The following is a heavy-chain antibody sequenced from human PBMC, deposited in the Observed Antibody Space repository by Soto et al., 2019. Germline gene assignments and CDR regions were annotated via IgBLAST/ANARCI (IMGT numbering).Heavy chain of an antibody. Sequence: TGGSMRLCCAASGFTCSSYAMSWVRQATGKGLEWVSAISGSGGSTYYADSVKGRFTISRYNSKNPLYLQMNSLRAEDTAVYYCAKPNGIQLWSFEITMIVVDNPLDYWGQGTLVTVSS. D-gene: IGHD3-22*01. CDR2: ISGSGGST. J-gene: IGHJ4*02. CDR3: AKPNGIQLWSFEITMIVVDNPLDY. CDR1: GFTCSSYA. V-gene: IGHV3-23*01.